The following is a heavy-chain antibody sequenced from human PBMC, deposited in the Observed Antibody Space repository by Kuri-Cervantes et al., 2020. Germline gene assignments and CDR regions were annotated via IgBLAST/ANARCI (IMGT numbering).Heavy chain of an antibody. D-gene: IGHD2-21*01. Sequence: GSLRLSCTVSGGSISSYYWNWIRQPPGKGLEWIGYIYYSGSTNYNPSLKSRVSISVDTSKNQFSQKLSSVTAADTAVYYCAGGRPIASGATSNYFQHWGQGTLVTVSS. CDR3: AGGRPIASGATSNYFQH. CDR1: GGSISSYY. J-gene: IGHJ1*01. CDR2: IYYSGST. V-gene: IGHV4-59*01.